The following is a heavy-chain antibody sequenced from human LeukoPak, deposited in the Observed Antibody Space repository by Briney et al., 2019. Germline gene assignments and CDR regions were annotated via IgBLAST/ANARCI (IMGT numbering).Heavy chain of an antibody. J-gene: IGHJ5*02. V-gene: IGHV3-7*03. CDR2: IKTDGSEK. Sequence: GGSLRLSCEASGFTFSSYWMSWVRQAPGEGLEWVANIKTDGSEKYYVDSVKGRFTISRDNAKNSLYLQMNSLRAEDTAVHYCARDYTGYFPWGQGTLVIVSS. CDR3: ARDYTGYFP. CDR1: GFTFSSYW. D-gene: IGHD3-9*01.